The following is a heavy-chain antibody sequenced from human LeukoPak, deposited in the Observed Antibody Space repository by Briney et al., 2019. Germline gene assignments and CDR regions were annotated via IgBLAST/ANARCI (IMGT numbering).Heavy chain of an antibody. Sequence: GGSLRLSGAASGFTVSSNYMSWVRQAPGKGLKWVSVIYSGGSSYYADSVKGRFTISRDNSKNTLYLQMNSLRAEDTAVYYCARDGTREGYFDYWGQGTLVTVSS. J-gene: IGHJ4*02. CDR3: ARDGTREGYFDY. D-gene: IGHD1-26*01. CDR1: GFTVSSNY. CDR2: IYSGGSS. V-gene: IGHV3-53*01.